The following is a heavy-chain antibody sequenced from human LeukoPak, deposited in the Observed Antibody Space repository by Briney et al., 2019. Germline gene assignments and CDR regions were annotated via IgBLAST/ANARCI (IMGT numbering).Heavy chain of an antibody. CDR3: ARGGSGGDYYDSSGYYADY. Sequence: GGSLRLSCAASGFTFSSYSMNWVRQAQGKGREWVSYISSSSRYIEYADYVKGGFTIYRDNAKNSMYRQMNSLRAEDRAVYYCARGGSGGDYYDSSGYYADYWGQGTLVTVSS. CDR1: GFTFSSYS. J-gene: IGHJ4*02. D-gene: IGHD3-22*01. V-gene: IGHV3-21*01. CDR2: ISSSSRYI.